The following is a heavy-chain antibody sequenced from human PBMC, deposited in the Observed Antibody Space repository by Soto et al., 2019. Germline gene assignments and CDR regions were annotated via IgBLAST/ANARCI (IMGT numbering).Heavy chain of an antibody. CDR2: IYGSGVGQT. J-gene: IGHJ4*02. CDR3: AKDMTPDGVWDVDY. D-gene: IGHD1-26*01. Sequence: EVRLLESGGDLVQPGGSLRLSCVGSGFRFAAYTMSWVRQAPGKGLEWVSGIYGSGVGQTFYADSVKVRFNISRDDSSSRLYLQMNSLRVDDSAVYFCAKDMTPDGVWDVDYWGQGTQVTVSS. CDR1: GFRFAAYT. V-gene: IGHV3-23*01.